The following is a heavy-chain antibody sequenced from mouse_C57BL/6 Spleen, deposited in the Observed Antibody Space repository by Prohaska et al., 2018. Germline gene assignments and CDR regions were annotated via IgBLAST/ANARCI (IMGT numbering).Heavy chain of an antibody. V-gene: IGHV5-2*01. Sequence: LELAAAINSDGGSTYYPDTMERRFIISRDNTKKTLYLQMSSLRSEDTALYYCARHGDYYAMDYWGQGTSVTVSS. CDR3: ARHGDYYAMDY. CDR2: INSDGGST. J-gene: IGHJ4*01.